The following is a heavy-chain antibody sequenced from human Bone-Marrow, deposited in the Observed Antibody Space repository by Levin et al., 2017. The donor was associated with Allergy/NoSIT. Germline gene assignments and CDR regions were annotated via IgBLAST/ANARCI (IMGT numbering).Heavy chain of an antibody. J-gene: IGHJ4*02. Sequence: PGGSLRLSCAASGFTFSSYWMSWVRQAPGKGLEWVANIKQDGSEKYYVDSVKGRFTISRDNAKNSLYLQMNSLRAEDTAVYYCARGGYCSSTSCAKGDYWGQGTLVTVSS. V-gene: IGHV3-7*03. D-gene: IGHD2-2*01. CDR2: IKQDGSEK. CDR3: ARGGYCSSTSCAKGDY. CDR1: GFTFSSYW.